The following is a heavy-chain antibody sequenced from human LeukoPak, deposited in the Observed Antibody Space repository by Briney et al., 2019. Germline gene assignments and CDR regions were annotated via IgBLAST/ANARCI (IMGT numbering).Heavy chain of an antibody. CDR3: AREKRYDGDYSYDY. V-gene: IGHV4-39*07. CDR1: GGSISSGGYY. D-gene: IGHD4-17*01. CDR2: INHSGST. Sequence: SETLSLTCTVSGGSISSGGYYWSWIRQPPGKGLEWIGEINHSGSTNYNPSLKSRVTISVDTSKNQFSLKLSSVTAADTAVYYCAREKRYDGDYSYDYWGQGTLVTVSS. J-gene: IGHJ4*02.